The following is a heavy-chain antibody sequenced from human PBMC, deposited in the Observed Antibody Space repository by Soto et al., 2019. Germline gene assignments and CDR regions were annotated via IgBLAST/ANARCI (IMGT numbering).Heavy chain of an antibody. CDR3: ARTNLRPVRDGPYSGSYYAPLHYFDY. V-gene: IGHV4-31*03. CDR1: GGSISSGGYY. D-gene: IGHD1-26*01. J-gene: IGHJ4*02. CDR2: IYYSGST. Sequence: QVQLQESGPGLVKPSQTLSLTCTVSGGSISSGGYYWSWIRQHPGKGLEWIGYIYYSGSTYYNPSLKSRVTISVDTSKNQFSLKLSSVTAADTAVYYCARTNLRPVRDGPYSGSYYAPLHYFDYWGQGTLVTVSS.